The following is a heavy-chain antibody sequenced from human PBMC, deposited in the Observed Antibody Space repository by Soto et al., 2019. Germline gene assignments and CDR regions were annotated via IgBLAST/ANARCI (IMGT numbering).Heavy chain of an antibody. CDR2: IIPIFGTA. CDR1: GGTFSSYA. J-gene: IGHJ5*02. V-gene: IGHV1-69*13. CDR3: ARVKQQLVMGFDP. D-gene: IGHD6-13*01. Sequence: ASVKVSCKASGGTFSSYAISWVRQAPGQGLEWMGGIIPIFGTANYAQKFQGRVTITADESTSTAYMELSSLRSEDTAVYYCARVKQQLVMGFDPWGQGTLVTVSS.